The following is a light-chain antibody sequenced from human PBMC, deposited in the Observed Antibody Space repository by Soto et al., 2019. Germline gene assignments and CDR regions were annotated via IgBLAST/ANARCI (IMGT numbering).Light chain of an antibody. CDR3: SSYTSNSTLDV. Sequence: QSVLTQPASVSLSPGQSITVSCTGTSSDVGGYNYVSWYQQHPGKAPKLMIYEVSHRPSGVSNRFSGSKSGNTASLTISGLQAEDEADYYCSSYTSNSTLDVFGTGTKVTVL. CDR2: EVS. CDR1: SSDVGGYNY. J-gene: IGLJ1*01. V-gene: IGLV2-14*01.